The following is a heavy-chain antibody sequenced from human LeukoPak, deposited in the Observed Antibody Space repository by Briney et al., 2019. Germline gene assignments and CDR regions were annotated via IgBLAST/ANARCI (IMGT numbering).Heavy chain of an antibody. Sequence: TGGSLRLSCAASGFTFSAYAIEWVRQAPGKGLEWISSINGDSSYIYYADSVKGRFTISRDNSKNTLYLQMNSLRAEDTAVYYCAKVENDSSGYYFYWGQGTLVTVSS. D-gene: IGHD3-22*01. V-gene: IGHV3-23*01. CDR3: AKVENDSSGYYFY. CDR2: INGDSSYI. CDR1: GFTFSAYA. J-gene: IGHJ4*02.